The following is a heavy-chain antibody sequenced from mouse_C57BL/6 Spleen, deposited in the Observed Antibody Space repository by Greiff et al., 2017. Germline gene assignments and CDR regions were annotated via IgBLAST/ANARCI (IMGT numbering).Heavy chain of an antibody. CDR3: ARDPDYYGSSWYFDV. CDR1: GYSITSGYY. Sequence: EVKLQESGPGLVKPSQSLSLTCSVTGYSITSGYYWNWIRQFPGNKLEWMGYISYDGSNNYNPSLKNRISLTRDTSKNQFFLKLNSVTTEDTATYYCARDPDYYGSSWYFDVWGTGTTVTVSS. J-gene: IGHJ1*03. V-gene: IGHV3-6*01. CDR2: ISYDGSN. D-gene: IGHD1-1*01.